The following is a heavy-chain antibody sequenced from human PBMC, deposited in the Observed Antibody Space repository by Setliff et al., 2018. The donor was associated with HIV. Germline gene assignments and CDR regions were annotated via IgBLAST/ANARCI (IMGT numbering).Heavy chain of an antibody. Sequence: ASVKVSCKASGYPFSGYYMHWVRQAPGQGLEWMGRINPNSGGTNYAQKFQGRVTMTRDTSISTAYMELSRLRSDDTAVYYCARDHMSVGAWVGATSRGLFQHWGQGTLVTVSS. D-gene: IGHD1-26*01. CDR3: ARDHMSVGAWVGATSRGLFQH. V-gene: IGHV1-2*06. CDR1: GYPFSGYY. J-gene: IGHJ1*01. CDR2: INPNSGGT.